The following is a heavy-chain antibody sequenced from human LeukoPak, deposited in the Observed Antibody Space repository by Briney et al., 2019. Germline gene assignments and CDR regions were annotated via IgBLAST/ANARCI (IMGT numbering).Heavy chain of an antibody. CDR2: ISYDGSNK. CDR1: GFTFSSYG. D-gene: IGHD2-15*01. Sequence: GGSLRLSCAASGFTFSSYGMHWVRQAPGKGLEWVAVISYDGSNKYYADSVKGRFTISRDNSKNTLYLQMNSLRAEDTAVYYCAKFHSDSSGGIDYWGQGTLVTVSS. V-gene: IGHV3-30*18. CDR3: AKFHSDSSGGIDY. J-gene: IGHJ4*02.